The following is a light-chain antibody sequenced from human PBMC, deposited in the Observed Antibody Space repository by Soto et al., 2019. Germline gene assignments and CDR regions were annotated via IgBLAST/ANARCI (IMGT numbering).Light chain of an antibody. J-gene: IGLJ1*01. Sequence: QSVLTQPPSASGTPGQRVLISCSGSSSNIGSNTVNWYQQVPGTAPKLLIYSNNQRPSGVPDRFSGSKSGTSASLAISGLQSEDEADYYCAAWDDSLSVFVFGTGTKVTVL. CDR3: AAWDDSLSVFV. V-gene: IGLV1-44*01. CDR1: SSNIGSNT. CDR2: SNN.